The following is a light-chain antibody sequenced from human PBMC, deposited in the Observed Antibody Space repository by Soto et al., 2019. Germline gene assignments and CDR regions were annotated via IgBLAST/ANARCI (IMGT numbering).Light chain of an antibody. J-gene: IGKJ4*01. CDR3: QKYDSGPLS. Sequence: DMQMTQSPSSLSASVGDRVAITCRASQVISNYLAWYQQRPGKVPKLLIYAASTLQSGVPSRISGSGSGTDFTLTISSLQPEDVATYYCQKYDSGPLSFGGGTKVEIK. CDR1: QVISNY. V-gene: IGKV1-27*01. CDR2: AAS.